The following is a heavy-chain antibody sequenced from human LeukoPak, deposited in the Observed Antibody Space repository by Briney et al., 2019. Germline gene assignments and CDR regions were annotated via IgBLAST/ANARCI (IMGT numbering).Heavy chain of an antibody. J-gene: IGHJ4*02. Sequence: ASVKVSCKASGGTFSSYAISWVRQAPGQGLEWMGRIIPILGIANYAQKFQGRVTITADKSTSTAYMELSSLRSEDTAVYYCARVRGVMVVDYWGQGTLVTVSS. D-gene: IGHD3-10*01. CDR2: IIPILGIA. CDR3: ARVRGVMVVDY. CDR1: GGTFSSYA. V-gene: IGHV1-69*04.